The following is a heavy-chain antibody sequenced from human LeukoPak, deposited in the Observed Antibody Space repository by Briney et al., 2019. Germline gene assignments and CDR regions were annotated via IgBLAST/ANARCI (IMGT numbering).Heavy chain of an antibody. V-gene: IGHV3-21*01. Sequence: GGSLRLSCAASGFTLSTYSMNWVRQAPGKGLEWVSFIDTSGTYIYYGESMKGRLTISRDNAKNSLYLQMNGLRAEDTAVYYCARGRSITLLRGVAMSDGFDIWGQGTMVAVSS. J-gene: IGHJ3*02. CDR2: IDTSGTYI. CDR1: GFTLSTYS. CDR3: ARGRSITLLRGVAMSDGFDI. D-gene: IGHD3-10*01.